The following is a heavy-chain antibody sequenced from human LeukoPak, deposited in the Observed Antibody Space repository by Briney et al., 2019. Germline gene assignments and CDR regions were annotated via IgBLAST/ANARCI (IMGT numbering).Heavy chain of an antibody. D-gene: IGHD3-22*01. J-gene: IGHJ6*02. Sequence: ASVKVSCKASGYTFTSYYMHWVRQAPGQGLEWMGIINPSGGSTSYAQKFQGRVTMTRDTSTSTVYMELSSLRSEDTAVYYCARDNAEGYYYALAGMDVWGQGTTVTVS. CDR1: GYTFTSYY. CDR3: ARDNAEGYYYALAGMDV. CDR2: INPSGGST. V-gene: IGHV1-46*01.